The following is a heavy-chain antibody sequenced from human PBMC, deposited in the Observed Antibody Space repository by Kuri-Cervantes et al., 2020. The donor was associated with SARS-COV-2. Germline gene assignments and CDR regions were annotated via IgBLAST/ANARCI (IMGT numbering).Heavy chain of an antibody. CDR2: IRYDGSNK. CDR1: GFTFSSYG. CDR3: AKDRSNPRLPYTGTFDY. J-gene: IGHJ4*02. V-gene: IGHV3-30*02. D-gene: IGHD1-14*01. Sequence: GESLKISCAASGFTFSSYGMHWVRQAPGKGLGWVAFIRYDGSNKYYADSVKGRFTISRDNSKNTLYLQMNSLRAEDTAVYYCAKDRSNPRLPYTGTFDYWGQGTLVTVSS.